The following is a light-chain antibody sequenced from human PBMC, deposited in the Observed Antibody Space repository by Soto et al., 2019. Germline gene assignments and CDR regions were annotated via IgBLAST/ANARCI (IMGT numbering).Light chain of an antibody. CDR3: QQSYSTPLT. V-gene: IGKV1-39*01. Sequence: DIQMTQSPSTLSASVGERVTITCRASESISTWLAWYQQMPGKAPKLLIYAASSLQSGVPSRFSGSGSGTDFTLTISSLQPEDFATYYCQQSYSTPLTFGGGTKVDIK. CDR1: ESISTW. CDR2: AAS. J-gene: IGKJ4*01.